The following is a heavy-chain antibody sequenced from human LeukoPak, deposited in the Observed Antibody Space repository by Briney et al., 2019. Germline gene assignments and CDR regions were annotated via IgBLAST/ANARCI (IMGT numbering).Heavy chain of an antibody. J-gene: IGHJ4*02. V-gene: IGHV3-9*01. CDR1: GFTLDDYA. Sequence: GGSLRLSCAASGFTLDDYAMHWVRQAPGKGLEWVSGISWNSGSIGYADSVKGRFTISRDNAKNSLYLQMNSLRAEDTALYYCAKDREFRSYGYYFDYWGQGTLVTVSS. CDR2: ISWNSGSI. CDR3: AKDREFRSYGYYFDY. D-gene: IGHD5-18*01.